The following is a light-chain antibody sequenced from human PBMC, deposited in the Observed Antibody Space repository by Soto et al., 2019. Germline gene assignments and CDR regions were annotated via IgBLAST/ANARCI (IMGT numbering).Light chain of an antibody. J-gene: IGKJ1*01. CDR1: QSVRSS. CDR2: GAS. Sequence: EVVMTQSPVTLSVSPGERATLSCRASQSVRSSVAWYQQKPGQAPRLLIYGASSRATGIPDRFSGSGSGTDFTLTISRLEPEDFAVYYCQQYGSSPRTFGQGTKVDIK. V-gene: IGKV3-20*01. CDR3: QQYGSSPRT.